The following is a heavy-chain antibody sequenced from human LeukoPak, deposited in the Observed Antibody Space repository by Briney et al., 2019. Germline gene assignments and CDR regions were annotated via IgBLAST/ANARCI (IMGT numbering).Heavy chain of an antibody. V-gene: IGHV1-46*01. Sequence: ASVKVSCKASGYTFTSYYMHWVRQAPGQGLEWMGIINPSGGSTSYAQKFQGRVTMTRDMSTSTVYMELSSLRSEDTAVYYCARDHGSLDAFDIWGQGTMVTVSS. CDR1: GYTFTSYY. J-gene: IGHJ3*02. CDR3: ARDHGSLDAFDI. D-gene: IGHD5-24*01. CDR2: INPSGGST.